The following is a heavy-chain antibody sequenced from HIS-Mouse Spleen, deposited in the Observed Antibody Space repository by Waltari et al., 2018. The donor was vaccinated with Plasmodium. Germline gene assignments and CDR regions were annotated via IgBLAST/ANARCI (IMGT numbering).Heavy chain of an antibody. Sequence: QVQLQESGPGLVKPSETLSLTCTVSGGSISSYYWSWIRQPPGKGLGWIRYIYYSGSTNKNPSLKRQVTISVDTSKNQFSLKLSSVTAADTAVYYCARHGEMATMDAFDIWGQGTMVTVSS. D-gene: IGHD5-12*01. CDR2: IYYSGST. CDR3: ARHGEMATMDAFDI. V-gene: IGHV4-59*08. J-gene: IGHJ3*02. CDR1: GGSISSYY.